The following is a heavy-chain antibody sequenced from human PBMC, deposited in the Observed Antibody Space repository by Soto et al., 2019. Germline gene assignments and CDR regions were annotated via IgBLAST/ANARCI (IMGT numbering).Heavy chain of an antibody. CDR2: IYHSGST. Sequence: SETLSLTCAVYGASLSDNYCNWLRQPPGKGLEWIGEIYHSGSTNYNPSPKSRDTISVDKSKNQFSRKLSSVAAADTAVYYCARDAPYNSGGWWAVDSWGQGTLVTVSS. D-gene: IGHD6-19*01. V-gene: IGHV4-34*01. CDR3: ARDAPYNSGGWWAVDS. CDR1: GASLSDNY. J-gene: IGHJ4*02.